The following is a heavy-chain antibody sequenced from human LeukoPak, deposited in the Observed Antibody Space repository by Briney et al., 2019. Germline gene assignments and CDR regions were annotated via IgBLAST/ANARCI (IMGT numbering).Heavy chain of an antibody. V-gene: IGHV4-39*07. CDR1: GGSISSSSYY. J-gene: IGHJ4*02. CDR3: ARKESRVWGSYRYTLKGND. CDR2: IYYSGST. Sequence: ASETLSLTCTVSGGSISSSSYYWGWIRQPPGKGLEWIGSIYYSGSTYYNPSLKSRVTISVDTSKNQFSLKLSSVTAADTAVYYCARKESRVWGSYRYTLKGNDWGQGTLVTVSS. D-gene: IGHD3-16*02.